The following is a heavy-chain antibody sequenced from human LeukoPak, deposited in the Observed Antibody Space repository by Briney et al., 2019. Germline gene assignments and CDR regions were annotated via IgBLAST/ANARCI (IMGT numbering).Heavy chain of an antibody. V-gene: IGHV3-30*02. CDR1: GFIFSNYG. J-gene: IGHJ4*02. D-gene: IGHD3-3*02. CDR2: IRYDGSNK. Sequence: GGSLRLSCAASGFIFSNYGMHWVRQAPGKGLEWVTFIRYDGSNKYHANSVKGRFTISRDNLKNTLYLQMNSLRAEDTAVYYCAKDRDIFGVVSSYFDYWGQGTLVTVSS. CDR3: AKDRDIFGVVSSYFDY.